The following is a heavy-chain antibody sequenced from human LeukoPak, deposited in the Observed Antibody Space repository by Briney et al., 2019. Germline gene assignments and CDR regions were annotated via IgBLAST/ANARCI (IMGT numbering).Heavy chain of an antibody. CDR1: GGSISSGGYY. Sequence: PSQTLSLTCTVSGGSISSGGYYWSWIRQHPGKGLEWIGYIYYSVSTYYNPSLKSRVTISVDTSKNQFSLKLSSVTAADTAVYYCARDRLTMVRGVSYYYYGMDVWGQGTTVTVSS. CDR2: IYYSVST. D-gene: IGHD3-10*01. J-gene: IGHJ6*02. CDR3: ARDRLTMVRGVSYYYYGMDV. V-gene: IGHV4-31*03.